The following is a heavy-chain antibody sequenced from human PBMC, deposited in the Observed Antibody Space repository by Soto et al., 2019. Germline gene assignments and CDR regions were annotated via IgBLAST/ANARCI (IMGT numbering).Heavy chain of an antibody. CDR1: RFSFTNAW. CDR3: STDIGIYGLDI. V-gene: IGHV3-15*02. Sequence: EVQLVESGGAFVQPGGSLRLSCVASRFSFTNAWMSWVGQAPGKGPEWVGRIKSKTEGGPADYAGPVKGRFTISRDDSQNTLYLHMDSLKAEDTAVYHCSTDIGIYGLDIWGQGTTVTVSS. J-gene: IGHJ6*02. D-gene: IGHD1-26*01. CDR2: IKSKTEGGPA.